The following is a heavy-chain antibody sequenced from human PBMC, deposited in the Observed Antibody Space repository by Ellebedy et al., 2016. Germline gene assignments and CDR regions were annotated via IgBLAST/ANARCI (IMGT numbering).Heavy chain of an antibody. CDR1: GYSFINYD. CDR2: SNNR. Sequence: ASVKVSXKASGYSFINYDISWVRQAPGQGLEWLGGSNNRNYAQKFQGRVTMNTGTSTSTAYMELRSLRLDDTAVYYCARDSRYGLGTSEAFYDPWGQGTLVTVS. V-gene: IGHV1-18*01. CDR3: ARDSRYGLGTSEAFYDP. D-gene: IGHD1-7*01. J-gene: IGHJ5*02.